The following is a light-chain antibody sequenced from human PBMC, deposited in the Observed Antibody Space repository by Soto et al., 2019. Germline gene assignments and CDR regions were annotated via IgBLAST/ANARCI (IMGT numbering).Light chain of an antibody. V-gene: IGKV1-5*03. Sequence: DIQMTQSPSTLSASVGDRVTITCRASQSISTWLAWYQQKPGKAPRLLIHKVSNLHSGVPSRFSGSPSGTEFTLTISGLQPDDFATYFCQQYYSYPWTFGRGTKV. CDR3: QQYYSYPWT. CDR2: KVS. CDR1: QSISTW. J-gene: IGKJ1*01.